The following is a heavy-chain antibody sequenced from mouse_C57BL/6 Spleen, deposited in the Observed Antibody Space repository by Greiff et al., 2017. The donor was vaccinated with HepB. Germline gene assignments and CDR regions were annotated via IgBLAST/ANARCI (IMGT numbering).Heavy chain of an antibody. D-gene: IGHD1-1*01. V-gene: IGHV14-1*01. CDR2: IDPEDGDT. Sequence: EVQLQQSGAELVRPGASVKLSCTASGFNIKDYYMHWVKQRPEQGLEWIGRIDPEDGDTEYAPKFQGKATMTADTSSNTAYLQLSSLTSEDTAVYYCTPITTVAVFDYWGQGTTLTVSS. CDR1: GFNIKDYY. CDR3: TPITTVAVFDY. J-gene: IGHJ2*01.